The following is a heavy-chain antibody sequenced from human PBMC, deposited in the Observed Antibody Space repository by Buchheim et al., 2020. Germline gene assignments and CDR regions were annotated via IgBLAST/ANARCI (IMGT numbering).Heavy chain of an antibody. Sequence: EVQLVESGGGLVQPGGSLRLSCAASGFTFSSYSMNWVRQAPGTGLEWVSYISSSSSTIYYADSSKGRFTISRDNAKNSLYLQMNSRRGEDTAVYYCARAAMALNFDYWGQGTL. J-gene: IGHJ4*02. CDR2: ISSSSSTI. D-gene: IGHD5-18*01. CDR3: ARAAMALNFDY. CDR1: GFTFSSYS. V-gene: IGHV3-48*01.